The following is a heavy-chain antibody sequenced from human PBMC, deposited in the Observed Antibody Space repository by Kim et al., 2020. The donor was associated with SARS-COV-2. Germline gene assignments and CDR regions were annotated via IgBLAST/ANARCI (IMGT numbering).Heavy chain of an antibody. CDR2: IYSGGST. CDR3: ARQPRDIVVVVADDAFDI. V-gene: IGHV3-53*01. J-gene: IGHJ3*02. CDR1: GFTVSSNY. D-gene: IGHD2-15*01. Sequence: GGSLRLSCAASGFTVSSNYMSWVRQAPGKGLEWVSVIYSGGSTYYADSVKGRFTISRDNSKNTLYLQMNSLRAEDTAVYYCARQPRDIVVVVADDAFDIWGQGTMVTVSS.